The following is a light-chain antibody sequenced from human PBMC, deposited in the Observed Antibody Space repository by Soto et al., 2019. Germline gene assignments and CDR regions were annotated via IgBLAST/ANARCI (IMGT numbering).Light chain of an antibody. CDR3: QSYDSSLSAL. CDR1: SSNIGAGYD. V-gene: IGLV1-40*01. CDR2: GNS. J-gene: IGLJ3*02. Sequence: QSVLTQPPSVSGAPGQWVTISCTGSSSNIGAGYDVHWYQQLPGTSPKLLISGNSNRPSGVPDRFSGSKSGTSASLTITGLQAEDEADYYCQSYDSSLSALFGGGTKVTVL.